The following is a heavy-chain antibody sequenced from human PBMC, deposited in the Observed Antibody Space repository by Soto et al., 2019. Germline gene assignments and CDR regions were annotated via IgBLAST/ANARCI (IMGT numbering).Heavy chain of an antibody. CDR3: ARHNYGSGITYFDY. J-gene: IGHJ4*02. CDR2: IYHSGST. V-gene: IGHV4-4*02. CDR1: GGSISSSNW. Sequence: SETLSLTCAVSGGSISSSNWWSWVRQPPGKGLEWIGEIYHSGSTYYNPSLKSRVTISVDTSKNQFSLKLNSMTAADTAVYYCARHNYGSGITYFDYRGLGTLVPVSS. D-gene: IGHD3-10*01.